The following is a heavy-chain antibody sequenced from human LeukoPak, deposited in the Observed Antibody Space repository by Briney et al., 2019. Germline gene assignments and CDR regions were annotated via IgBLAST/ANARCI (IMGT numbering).Heavy chain of an antibody. CDR1: GFTFSNYW. Sequence: GGSLRLSCAASGFTFSNYWMSWVRQAPGKGLEWVANIKPNGSEKYYVDSVKGRFTISRDNAKNSLYLQMNSLRAEDTAVYYCARLDAYWGQGTLVTVSS. CDR3: ARLDAY. CDR2: IKPNGSEK. V-gene: IGHV3-7*01. J-gene: IGHJ4*02.